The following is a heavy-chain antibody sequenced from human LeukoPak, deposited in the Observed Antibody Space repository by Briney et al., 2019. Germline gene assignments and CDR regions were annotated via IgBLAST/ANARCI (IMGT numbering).Heavy chain of an antibody. CDR2: IYYSGST. CDR3: ARQITMIVVDY. D-gene: IGHD3-22*01. V-gene: IGHV4-39*01. J-gene: IGHJ4*02. Sequence: SETLSLTCTVSGGSISSSSYYWGWIHQPPGKGLGWIGSIYYSGSTYYNPSLKSRVTISVDTSKNQFSLKLSSVTAADTAVYYCARQITMIVVDYWGQGTLVTVSS. CDR1: GGSISSSSYY.